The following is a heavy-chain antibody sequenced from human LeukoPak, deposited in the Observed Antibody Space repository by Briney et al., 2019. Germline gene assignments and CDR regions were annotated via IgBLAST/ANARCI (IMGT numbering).Heavy chain of an antibody. CDR1: GYAFTSYY. Sequence: ASVKVSCKASGYAFTSYYILWVRQAPGQGLEWMGIINPSGGRTSYAQKFQGRVTMTRDTSTSTVYMELSSLRSEDTAMYYCARSSIVANYYYYMDVWGKGTTVTVSS. V-gene: IGHV1-46*01. J-gene: IGHJ6*03. CDR3: ARSSIVANYYYYMDV. D-gene: IGHD5-12*01. CDR2: INPSGGRT.